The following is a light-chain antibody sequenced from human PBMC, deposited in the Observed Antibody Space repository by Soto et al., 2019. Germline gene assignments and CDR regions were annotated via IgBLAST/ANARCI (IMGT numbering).Light chain of an antibody. CDR2: DAS. CDR3: QQYNNWPRT. V-gene: IGKV3-15*01. Sequence: EIVMTQSPATLSVSPGERVTLSCRASQSVSSNLAWYQQKPGQTPRLLIYDASTGATGIPARFSGSGSGTEFTLTISSLQSEDFAVYYCQQYNNWPRTFGQGTMV. J-gene: IGKJ1*01. CDR1: QSVSSN.